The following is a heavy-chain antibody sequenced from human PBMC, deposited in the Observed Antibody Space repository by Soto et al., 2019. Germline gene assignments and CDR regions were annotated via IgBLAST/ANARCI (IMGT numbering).Heavy chain of an antibody. CDR3: AREGPARGVFNWFDP. D-gene: IGHD3-10*01. J-gene: IGHJ5*02. CDR2: ISSSSSTI. CDR1: GFTLSSYS. Sequence: PGGSLRLSCAASGFTLSSYSMNWVRQAPGKGLEWVSYISSSSSTIYYADSVKGRFTISRDNAKNSLLLRMKSLRAEDTAVYYCAREGPARGVFNWFDPWGQGT. V-gene: IGHV3-48*01.